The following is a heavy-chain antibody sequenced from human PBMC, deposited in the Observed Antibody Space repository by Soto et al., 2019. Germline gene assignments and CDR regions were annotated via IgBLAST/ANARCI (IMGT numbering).Heavy chain of an antibody. CDR1: GFTFSKNA. V-gene: IGHV3-23*01. D-gene: IGHD3-22*01. Sequence: GGSLRLSCAASGFTFSKNAMSWVRQAPGKGLEWVSSISGNAGSTYYADSVKGRLTISRDNSKNTLYLQMNSVRAEDTAVYYCAKSRQQLIGYYYYYGMDVWRQATTVTVSS. CDR2: ISGNAGST. J-gene: IGHJ6*02. CDR3: AKSRQQLIGYYYYYGMDV.